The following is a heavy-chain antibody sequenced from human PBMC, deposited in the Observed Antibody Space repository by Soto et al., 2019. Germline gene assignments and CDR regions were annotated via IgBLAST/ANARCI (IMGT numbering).Heavy chain of an antibody. D-gene: IGHD3-22*01. CDR1: GFTLSSYW. CDR2: IKQDGSEK. Sequence: GGSLKLSCAASGFTLSSYWMSWVRQAPGKGLEWVANIKQDGSEKYYVDSVKGRFTISRDNAKNSLYLQMNSLRAEDTAVYYCARFYYDSSGYLPSPYYYYYGMDVWGQGTTVTVSS. J-gene: IGHJ6*02. V-gene: IGHV3-7*04. CDR3: ARFYYDSSGYLPSPYYYYYGMDV.